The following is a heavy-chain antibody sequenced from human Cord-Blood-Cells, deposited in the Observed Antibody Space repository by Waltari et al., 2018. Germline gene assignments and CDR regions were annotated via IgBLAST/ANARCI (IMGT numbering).Heavy chain of an antibody. Sequence: QVQLQESGPGLVKPSGTLSLTCAASGGSITTINWWRGVRQPPGKGLEWSGEIYHSGSTNYNPSLKSRVTISVDKSKNQFSLKLSSVTAADTAVYYCARELARGWYFDLWGRGTLVTVSS. V-gene: IGHV4-4*02. CDR1: GGSITTINW. D-gene: IGHD3-10*01. CDR2: IYHSGST. CDR3: ARELARGWYFDL. J-gene: IGHJ2*01.